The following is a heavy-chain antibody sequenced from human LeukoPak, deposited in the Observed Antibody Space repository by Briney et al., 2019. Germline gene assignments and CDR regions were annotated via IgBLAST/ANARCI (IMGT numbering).Heavy chain of an antibody. CDR3: ARGGGYYYDSSGYYLKSGWFDP. D-gene: IGHD3-22*01. CDR2: MNPNSGNT. CDR1: GYTFTSYD. J-gene: IGHJ5*02. V-gene: IGHV1-8*01. Sequence: ASVKVSCKASGYTFTSYDINWVRQATGQGLEWMGWMNPNSGNTGYAQKFQGRVTMTRNTSISTAYMELSSLRSEDTAVYYCARGGGYYYDSSGYYLKSGWFDPWGQGTLVTVSS.